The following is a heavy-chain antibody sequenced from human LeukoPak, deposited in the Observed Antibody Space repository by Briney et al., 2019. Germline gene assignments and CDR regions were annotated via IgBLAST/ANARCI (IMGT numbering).Heavy chain of an antibody. CDR3: ARDPSQYYYDSSGYYFGY. Sequence: SVKVSCKASGGTFSSYAISWVRQAPGQGLEWMGRIIPIFGIANYAQKFQGRVTITADKSTSTAYMELSSLRSEDTAVYYCARDPSQYYYDSSGYYFGYWGQGTLVTVSS. V-gene: IGHV1-69*04. CDR2: IIPIFGIA. D-gene: IGHD3-22*01. J-gene: IGHJ4*02. CDR1: GGTFSSYA.